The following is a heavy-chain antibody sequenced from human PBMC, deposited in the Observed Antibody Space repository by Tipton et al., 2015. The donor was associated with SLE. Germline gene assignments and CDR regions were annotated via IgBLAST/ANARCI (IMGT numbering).Heavy chain of an antibody. CDR1: GGSFSRYY. CDR3: ARSAGYGSNWAHFDD. V-gene: IGHV4-4*08. CDR2: IYTSGST. D-gene: IGHD6-13*01. Sequence: TLSLTCTVSGGSFSRYYWSWTRQPPGKGLELIGNIYTSGSTNINHSLKSRVTISADPSQNQFSLKLSSVTAADTAVYYCARSAGYGSNWAHFDDWGQGTLVTVSS. J-gene: IGHJ4*02.